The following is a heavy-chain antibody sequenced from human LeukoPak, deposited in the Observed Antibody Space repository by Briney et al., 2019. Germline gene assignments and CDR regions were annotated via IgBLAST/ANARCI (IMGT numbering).Heavy chain of an antibody. V-gene: IGHV3-23*01. CDR1: RYSFDSYA. J-gene: IGHJ4*02. Sequence: GGSLRLSCEGSRYSFDSYAMTWVRQAPGKGLEWVSSINGGGDITYYAESVKSRFTVSRDNSKNTLFLQMNSLRAEDTAVFYCAKRYGDSTGWFFDFWGQGSLVTVSS. CDR3: AKRYGDSTGWFFDF. D-gene: IGHD6-13*01. CDR2: INGGGDIT.